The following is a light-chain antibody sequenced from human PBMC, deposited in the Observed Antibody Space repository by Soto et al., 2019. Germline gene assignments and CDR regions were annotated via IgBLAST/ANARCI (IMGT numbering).Light chain of an antibody. Sequence: QSVLTQPPSVSGAPGQSVTISCTGSSSSIGAGYDVHWYQQLPGTGPKLLIYGNTNRPSGVPDRFSGSKSGTSASLAITGLQADDEADYYCQSYDSNLPRVPVAFGGGTKLTVL. CDR3: QSYDSNLPRVPVA. CDR2: GNT. CDR1: SSSIGAGYD. J-gene: IGLJ2*01. V-gene: IGLV1-40*01.